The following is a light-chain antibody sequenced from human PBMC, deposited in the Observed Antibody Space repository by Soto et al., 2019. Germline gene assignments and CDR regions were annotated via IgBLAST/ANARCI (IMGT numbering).Light chain of an antibody. V-gene: IGKV3-11*01. Sequence: EIVLTQSPATLSLSPGERATLSCRASQSVGNNLAWYQQKPGQAPGLLIYDASNRATGIPARFSGSGSGTDFTLTISSLEPEDFAVYYCHQRQSWPRTFGQGTKVDIK. J-gene: IGKJ1*01. CDR1: QSVGNN. CDR3: HQRQSWPRT. CDR2: DAS.